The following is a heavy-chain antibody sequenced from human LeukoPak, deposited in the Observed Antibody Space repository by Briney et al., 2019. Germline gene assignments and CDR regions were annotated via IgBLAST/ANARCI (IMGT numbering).Heavy chain of an antibody. CDR2: IDPSDSYT. CDR3: ARRGYGDALDS. Sequence: GESLKISCKGSGYSFTTYWITWVRKMPGKGLECMGRIDPSDSYTNYSPSFQGHVTISADKSISTAYLQWSSLKASDTAMYYCARRGYGDALDSWGQGTLVTVSS. CDR1: GYSFTTYW. V-gene: IGHV5-10-1*01. J-gene: IGHJ4*02. D-gene: IGHD4-17*01.